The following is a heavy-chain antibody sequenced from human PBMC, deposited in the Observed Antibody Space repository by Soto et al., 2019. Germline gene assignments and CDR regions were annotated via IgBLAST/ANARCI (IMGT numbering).Heavy chain of an antibody. CDR2: ISGSGSNP. CDR1: GFTFSSYA. J-gene: IGHJ4*02. V-gene: IGHV3-23*01. Sequence: EVQVLESGGGLVQPGGSLRLSCAASGFTFSSYAMSWVCQAPGQGLEWVSAISGSGSNPYYADSVKGRFTISRDNSKNTLYLQMTSLRAEDTALYYCAKTASMTIRDGFDHWGQGTLVTVSS. CDR3: AKTASMTIRDGFDH. D-gene: IGHD4-17*01.